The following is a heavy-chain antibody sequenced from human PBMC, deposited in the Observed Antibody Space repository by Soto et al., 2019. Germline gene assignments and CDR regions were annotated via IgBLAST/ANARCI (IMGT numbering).Heavy chain of an antibody. D-gene: IGHD5-12*01. J-gene: IGHJ4*02. CDR2: IKQDGSEK. Sequence: PGWSLRLSCAASGFTFSSYWMSWVRQAPGKGLEWVANIKQDGSEKYYVDSVKGRFTISRDNAKNSLYLQMNSLRAEDTAVYYCARVKGWLQFVFDYWGQGTMVIV. CDR3: ARVKGWLQFVFDY. CDR1: GFTFSSYW. V-gene: IGHV3-7*03.